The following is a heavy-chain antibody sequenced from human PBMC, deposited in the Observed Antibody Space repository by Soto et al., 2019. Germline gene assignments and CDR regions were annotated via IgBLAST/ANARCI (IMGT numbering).Heavy chain of an antibody. CDR3: ARHRHPDSAFMVVTTRGLDY. J-gene: IGHJ4*02. CDR1: GYSFTNFW. V-gene: IGHV5-10-1*01. D-gene: IGHD2-21*02. CDR2: IDPSDSYT. Sequence: RGESLKISCETSGYSFTNFWISWGRQMPGKGLEWMGRIDPSDSYTNYSPSFQGHVTLSADESINTAYLQWSSLKASDTAMYYCARHRHPDSAFMVVTTRGLDYWAQGTLVTVSS.